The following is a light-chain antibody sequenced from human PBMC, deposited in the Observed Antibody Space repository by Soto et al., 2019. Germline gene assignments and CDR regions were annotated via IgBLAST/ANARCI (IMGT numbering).Light chain of an antibody. V-gene: IGKV3-20*01. CDR3: PNYRTS. CDR1: QGVSSSY. CDR2: GAS. J-gene: IGKJ4*01. Sequence: EIVLTQSPGTLSLSPGERATLSCRASQGVSSSYLAWYQQKPGQPPRLLIYGASSRATGIPERFSGSGSGTEFTLTITSLEAEDLEVYYCPNYRTSFGSETKVQIK.